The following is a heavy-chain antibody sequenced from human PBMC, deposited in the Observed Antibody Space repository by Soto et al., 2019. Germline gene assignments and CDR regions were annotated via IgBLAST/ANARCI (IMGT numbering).Heavy chain of an antibody. V-gene: IGHV1-3*01. J-gene: IGHJ4*02. CDR1: GCTFTSYA. D-gene: IGHD3-3*01. Sequence: ASVKVSCKASGCTFTSYAMHWVRQAPGQRLEWMGWINAGNGNTKYSRKFQGRVTITRDTSASTAYMELSSLRSEDTAVYYCARGGITIFGVVPYYFDYWGQGTLVTVSS. CDR2: INAGNGNT. CDR3: ARGGITIFGVVPYYFDY.